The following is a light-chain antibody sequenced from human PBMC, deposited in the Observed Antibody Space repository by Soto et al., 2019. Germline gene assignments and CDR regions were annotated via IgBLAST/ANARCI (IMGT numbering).Light chain of an antibody. CDR3: QQYNNWSIT. CDR2: GAS. V-gene: IGKV3-15*01. CDR1: QSVSSN. Sequence: EILMTQSPATLSVSPGERATLSCRASQSVSSNLAWYQQKPGQAPRILIYGASTRATGIPARFSGSGSGTECTLTISSLQSEDVAVYYCQQYNNWSITFGQGTRLEIK. J-gene: IGKJ5*01.